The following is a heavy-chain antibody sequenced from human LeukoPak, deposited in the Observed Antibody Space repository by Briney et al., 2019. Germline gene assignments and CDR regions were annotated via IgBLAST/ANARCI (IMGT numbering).Heavy chain of an antibody. CDR2: ISAYNGNT. V-gene: IGHV1-18*01. J-gene: IGHJ4*02. CDR1: GYTFTSYG. CDR3: ARDCPSGGSCYSGDDY. Sequence: ASVKVSCKASGYTFTSYGISWVRQAPGQGLEWMGWISAYNGNTNYAQKLQGRVTMTTDTSTSTAYMELRSLRSDDTAVYYCARDCPSGGSCYSGDDYWGQGTLVTVSS. D-gene: IGHD2-15*01.